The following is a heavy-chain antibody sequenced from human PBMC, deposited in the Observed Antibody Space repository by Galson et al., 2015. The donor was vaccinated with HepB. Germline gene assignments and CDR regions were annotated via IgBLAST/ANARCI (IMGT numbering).Heavy chain of an antibody. CDR1: GFTFSSYA. Sequence: SLRLSCAASGFTFSSYAMSWVRQAPGKGLEWVSAISGSGGSTYYADSVKGRFTISRDNSKNTLYLQMNSLRAEDTAVYYCAKPPIDWLFTFDIWGQGTMVTVSS. CDR2: ISGSGGST. CDR3: AKPPIDWLFTFDI. D-gene: IGHD3-9*01. V-gene: IGHV3-23*01. J-gene: IGHJ3*02.